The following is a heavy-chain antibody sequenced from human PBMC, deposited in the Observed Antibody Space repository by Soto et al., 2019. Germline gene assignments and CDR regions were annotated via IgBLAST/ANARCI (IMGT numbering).Heavy chain of an antibody. Sequence: QVQLQESGPGLVKPSETLSLTCTVSGGSIYSSSYSWGWIRQPPGKGLEWIGSIYYSGSTSYNPSLKSRVTIALDTSKIQLSLKLSSVTAADTAVFYCARQTNFHGNNRFFDYWCQGTLVTVSS. CDR3: ARQTNFHGNNRFFDY. J-gene: IGHJ4*02. CDR1: GGSIYSSSYS. V-gene: IGHV4-39*01. CDR2: IYYSGST. D-gene: IGHD1-20*01.